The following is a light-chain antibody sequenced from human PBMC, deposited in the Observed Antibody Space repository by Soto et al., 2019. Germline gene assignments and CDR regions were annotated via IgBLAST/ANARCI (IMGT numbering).Light chain of an antibody. CDR3: CSYAGSSTLYV. CDR2: EVN. J-gene: IGLJ1*01. CDR1: SSDFGSYNL. V-gene: IGLV2-23*02. Sequence: QSVLTQPASVSGSPGQSITISCTGNSSDFGSYNLVSWYQQHPGKAPKLMIYEVNKRPSGVSNRFSGSKSGNTASLTISGLQAEDEADYYCCSYAGSSTLYVFGTGTKVTVL.